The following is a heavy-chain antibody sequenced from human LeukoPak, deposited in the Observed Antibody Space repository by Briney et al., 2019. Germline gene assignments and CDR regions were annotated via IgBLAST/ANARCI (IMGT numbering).Heavy chain of an antibody. CDR1: GFTFSTYV. J-gene: IGHJ4*02. CDR2: ISSNGDNT. CDR3: VRGTGY. V-gene: IGHV3-64D*06. Sequence: PGGSLRLSCSVSGFTFSTYVMHWVRQAPGKGLEYVSAISSNGDNTYYAGSVKGRFTISRDNSKNTLYLSSLRADDTAVYYCVRGTGYWGQGTLVTVSS.